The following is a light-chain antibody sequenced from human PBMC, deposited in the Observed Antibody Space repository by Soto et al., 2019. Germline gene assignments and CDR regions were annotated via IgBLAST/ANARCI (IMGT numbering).Light chain of an antibody. CDR3: ATWDDSLSIPV. CDR2: STN. V-gene: IGLV1-44*01. J-gene: IGLJ2*01. Sequence: QSVLTQPPSVSGTPGQRVPISCSGSSANIGKNTVHWYQQLPGAAPRLLIYSTNQRPSGVPDRFSGSKSGTSASLAISGLQSDDEADYYCATWDDSLSIPVFGGGTQLTVL. CDR1: SANIGKNT.